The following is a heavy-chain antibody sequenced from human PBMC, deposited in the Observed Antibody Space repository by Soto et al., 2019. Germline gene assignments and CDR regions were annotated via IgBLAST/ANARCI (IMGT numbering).Heavy chain of an antibody. CDR2: IIPIFGTA. CDR3: ARRKGYDFWSAQNAFDI. Sequence: SVKVSCKASGGTFSSYAISWVRQAPGQGLEWMGGIIPIFGTANYAQKFQGRVTITADESTSTAYMELSSLRSEDTAVYYCARRKGYDFWSAQNAFDIWGQGTMVTV. V-gene: IGHV1-69*13. CDR1: GGTFSSYA. J-gene: IGHJ3*02. D-gene: IGHD3-3*01.